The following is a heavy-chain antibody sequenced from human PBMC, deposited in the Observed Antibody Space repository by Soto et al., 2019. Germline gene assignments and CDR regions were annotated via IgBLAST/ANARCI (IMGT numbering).Heavy chain of an antibody. CDR3: ASGPMTTVPTLDY. CDR1: GYSFTSYG. D-gene: IGHD4-17*01. CDR2: ISAYNGNT. Sequence: ASVKVSCKASGYSFTSYGTSWVRQAPGKGLEWMGWISAYNGNTNYAQKLQGRVTMTTDTSTSTAYMELRSLRSDDTAVYYCASGPMTTVPTLDYWGQGTLVPVSS. J-gene: IGHJ4*02. V-gene: IGHV1-18*01.